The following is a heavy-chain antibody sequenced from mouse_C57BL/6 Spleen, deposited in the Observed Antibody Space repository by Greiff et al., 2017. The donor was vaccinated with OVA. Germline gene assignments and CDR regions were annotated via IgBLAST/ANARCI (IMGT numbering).Heavy chain of an antibody. CDR1: GYTFTSYW. Sequence: QVQLQQPGPELVKPGASVKLSCKASGYTFTSYWMHWVKQRPGQGLEWIGNINPSNGGTNYNEKFKSKATLTVDKSSSTAYMQLSSLTSEDSAVYYCAREDYDGRPSYFDVWGTGTTVTVSS. CDR2: INPSNGGT. CDR3: AREDYDGRPSYFDV. D-gene: IGHD2-4*01. J-gene: IGHJ1*03. V-gene: IGHV1-53*01.